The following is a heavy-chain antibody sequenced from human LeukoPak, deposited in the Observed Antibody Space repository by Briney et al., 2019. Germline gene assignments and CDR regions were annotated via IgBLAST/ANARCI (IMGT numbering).Heavy chain of an antibody. CDR3: ARHTPVDSSGPIRAFYYYYGMDV. Sequence: SETLSLTCTVSGGSISSSSYSWGWIRQPPGKGLEWIGSIYYSGSTYYNPSLKSRVTISVDTSKNQFSLKLSSVTAADTAVYYCARHTPVDSSGPIRAFYYYYGMDVWGQGTTVTVSS. D-gene: IGHD3-22*01. J-gene: IGHJ6*02. CDR2: IYYSGST. V-gene: IGHV4-39*01. CDR1: GGSISSSSYS.